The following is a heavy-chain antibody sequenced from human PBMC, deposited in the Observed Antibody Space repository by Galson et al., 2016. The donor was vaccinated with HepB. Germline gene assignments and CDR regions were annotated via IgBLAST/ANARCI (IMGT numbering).Heavy chain of an antibody. CDR3: ATLTHGYGGGDY. D-gene: IGHD5-18*01. V-gene: IGHV3-7*03. Sequence: SLRLSCAASGFTFSGYWINWVRQTPGKGLELMANTNEDGSEKHYVDSVKGRFTISRDNAKNSVYLQMSNLRVEDTAVYYCATLTHGYGGGDYWGQGTLVTVSS. CDR1: GFTFSGYW. J-gene: IGHJ4*02. CDR2: TNEDGSEK.